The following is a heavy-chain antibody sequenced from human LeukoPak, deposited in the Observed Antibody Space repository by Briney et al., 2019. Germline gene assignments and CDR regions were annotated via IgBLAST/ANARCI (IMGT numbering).Heavy chain of an antibody. CDR1: GASISSYY. J-gene: IGHJ6*03. D-gene: IGHD3-16*01. Sequence: PSETLSLTCTVSGASISSYYWSWIRQSPGGGLEWIGYIYYSGDTAYNPSLKSRVTISVDTSKNQFSLKLSSVTAADTAVYYCARETSQKGAHYMDVWGKGTTVTISS. CDR3: ARETSQKGAHYMDV. V-gene: IGHV4-59*01. CDR2: IYYSGDT.